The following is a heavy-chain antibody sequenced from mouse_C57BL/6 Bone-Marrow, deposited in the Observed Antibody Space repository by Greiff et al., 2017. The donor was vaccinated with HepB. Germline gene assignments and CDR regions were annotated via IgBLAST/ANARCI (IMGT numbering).Heavy chain of an antibody. Sequence: VQRVESGAELVRPGASVTLSCKASGYTFTDYEMHWVKQTPVHGLEWIGAIDPETGGTAYNQKFKGKAILTADKSSSTAYMELRSLTSEDSAVYYCTRRGLGGYYFDYWGQGTTLTVSS. D-gene: IGHD3-3*01. CDR2: IDPETGGT. CDR3: TRRGLGGYYFDY. V-gene: IGHV1-15*01. CDR1: GYTFTDYE. J-gene: IGHJ2*01.